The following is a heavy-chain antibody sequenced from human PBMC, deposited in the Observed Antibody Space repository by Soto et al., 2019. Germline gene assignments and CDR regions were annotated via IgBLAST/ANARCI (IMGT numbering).Heavy chain of an antibody. CDR3: ARGTLGYCSSTSSYTMDV. CDR1: GYTFTSYD. V-gene: IGHV1-8*01. CDR2: MNPNSGNT. Sequence: QVQLVQSGAEVKKPGASVKVSCKASGYTFTSYDINWVRQATGQGLEWMGWMNPNSGNTGYAQKFQGRVTMTRNTSISTAYMELSSLRSEDTAVYYCARGTLGYCSSTSSYTMDVWGKGTTVTVSS. D-gene: IGHD2-2*02. J-gene: IGHJ6*03.